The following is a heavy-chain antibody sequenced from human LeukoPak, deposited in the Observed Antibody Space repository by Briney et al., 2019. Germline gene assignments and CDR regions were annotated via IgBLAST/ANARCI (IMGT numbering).Heavy chain of an antibody. Sequence: GGSLRLSCAASGFTFSSYAMSWVRQAPGKGLEWVSAIGGSGGSTYYADSVKGRFTISRDNSKNTLYLQMNSLRAEDTAVYYCAKGTYSGSYRNPIDYWGQGTLVTVSS. CDR2: IGGSGGST. CDR1: GFTFSSYA. V-gene: IGHV3-23*01. CDR3: AKGTYSGSYRNPIDY. J-gene: IGHJ4*02. D-gene: IGHD1-26*01.